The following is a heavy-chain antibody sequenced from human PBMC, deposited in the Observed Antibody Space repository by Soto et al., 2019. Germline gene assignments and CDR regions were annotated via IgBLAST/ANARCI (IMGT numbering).Heavy chain of an antibody. Sequence: GGSLRLSCAASGFTFDDYAMHWVRQAPGKGLEWVSGISWNSGSIGYADSVKGRFTISRDNAKNSLYLQMNSLRAEDTALYYCAGYCSGGSCYSRPPGYYYYMDVWGKGTTVTVSS. J-gene: IGHJ6*03. D-gene: IGHD2-15*01. V-gene: IGHV3-9*01. CDR1: GFTFDDYA. CDR3: AGYCSGGSCYSRPPGYYYYMDV. CDR2: ISWNSGSI.